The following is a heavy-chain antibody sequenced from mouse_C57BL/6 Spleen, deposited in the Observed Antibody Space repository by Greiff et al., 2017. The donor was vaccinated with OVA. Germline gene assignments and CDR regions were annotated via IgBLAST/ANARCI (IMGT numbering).Heavy chain of an antibody. V-gene: IGHV1-69*01. CDR2: IDPSDSYT. CDR3: ARRLTGTSGYFDV. CDR1: GYTFTSYW. J-gene: IGHJ1*03. D-gene: IGHD4-1*01. Sequence: QVQLKQPGAELVMPGASVKLSCKASGYTFTSYWMHWVKQRPGQGLEWIGEIDPSDSYTNYNQKFKGKSTLTVDKSSSTAYMQLSSLTSEDSAVYYCARRLTGTSGYFDVWGTGTTVTVSS.